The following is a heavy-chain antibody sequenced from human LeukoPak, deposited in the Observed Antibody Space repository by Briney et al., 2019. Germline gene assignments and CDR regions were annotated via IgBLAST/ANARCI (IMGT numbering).Heavy chain of an antibody. J-gene: IGHJ4*02. CDR3: AKDGAWLRFDD. Sequence: GGSLRLSCAGSGFPFSSHGMNWVRQAPGKGLEWVSGISPGGPTYYADSVKGRFTISRDDSKNTLYPQMRNLRADDTAVYYCAKDGAWLRFDDWGQGILVTVSS. D-gene: IGHD5-12*01. CDR1: GFPFSSHG. CDR2: ISPGGPT. V-gene: IGHV3-23*01.